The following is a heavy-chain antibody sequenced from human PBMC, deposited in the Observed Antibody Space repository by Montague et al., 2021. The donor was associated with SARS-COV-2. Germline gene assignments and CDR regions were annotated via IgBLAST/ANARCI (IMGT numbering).Heavy chain of an antibody. J-gene: IGHJ4*02. D-gene: IGHD6-25*01. CDR3: ALARCSGYWHI. V-gene: IGHV4-39*01. CDR1: GGSIITSNYY. Sequence: SETLSLTCTVSGGSIITSNYYWIWLRQPPGKGLDWIRSCDYSGSTSYNPSLTIRVTISVDTSKNQFSPKLTSVTAADTAVYYCALARCSGYWHIWGPGSLVTVSS. CDR2: CDYSGST.